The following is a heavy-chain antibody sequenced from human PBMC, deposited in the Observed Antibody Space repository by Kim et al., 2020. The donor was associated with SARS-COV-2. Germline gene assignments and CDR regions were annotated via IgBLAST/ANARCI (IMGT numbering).Heavy chain of an antibody. CDR3: ARAHRSYGSGSYVDY. J-gene: IGHJ4*01. CDR1: GFTFDDYA. D-gene: IGHD3-10*01. V-gene: IGHV3-20*04. Sequence: GGSLRLSCAASGFTFDDYAMSWVRQAPGKGLEWVSGINWNGGSTGYADSVKGRFTISRDNAKNSLYLQMNRLRAEDTALYYCARAHRSYGSGSYVDYWGHGTLVTVSS. CDR2: INWNGGST.